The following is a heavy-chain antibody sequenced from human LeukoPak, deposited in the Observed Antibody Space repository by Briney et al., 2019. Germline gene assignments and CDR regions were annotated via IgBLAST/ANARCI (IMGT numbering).Heavy chain of an antibody. J-gene: IGHJ3*02. CDR3: AKDLSPWDCSGWEAFDI. CDR1: GFTFSSYS. V-gene: IGHV3-48*01. CDR2: ISSSSSTI. D-gene: IGHD2-15*01. Sequence: GGSLRLSCAASGFTFSSYSMNWVRQAPGKGLEWVSYISSSSSTIYYADSVKGRFTISRDNAKNSLYLQMNSLRAEDTAVYYCAKDLSPWDCSGWEAFDIWGQGTMVTVSS.